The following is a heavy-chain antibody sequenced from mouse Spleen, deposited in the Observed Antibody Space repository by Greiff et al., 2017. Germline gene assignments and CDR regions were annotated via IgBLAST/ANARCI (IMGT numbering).Heavy chain of an antibody. CDR2: ISSGGGST. V-gene: IGHV5-12-1*01. CDR1: GFAFSSYD. D-gene: IGHD2-3*01. Sequence: EVHLVESGGGLVKPGGSLKLSCAASGFAFSSYDMSWVRQTPEKRLEWVAYISSGGGSTYYPDTVKGRFTISRDNAKNTLYLQMSSLKSEDTAMYYCARHEDGYWGKYYAMDYWGQGTSVTVSS. J-gene: IGHJ4*01. CDR3: ARHEDGYWGKYYAMDY.